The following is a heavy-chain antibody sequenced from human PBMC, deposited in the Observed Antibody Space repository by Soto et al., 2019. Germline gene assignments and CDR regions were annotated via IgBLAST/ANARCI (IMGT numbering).Heavy chain of an antibody. V-gene: IGHV1-46*01. Sequence: GASVKASWKASRYTFASCYIHWVRQAPGQGLEWMGIINPSGGSTSYAQKFKGRVTMTRDTSTSTVYMDLSSLRSEDTAVYYSARAVITQGHYFDYWGQGTLVTVSS. CDR2: INPSGGST. CDR3: ARAVITQGHYFDY. CDR1: RYTFASCY. J-gene: IGHJ4*02.